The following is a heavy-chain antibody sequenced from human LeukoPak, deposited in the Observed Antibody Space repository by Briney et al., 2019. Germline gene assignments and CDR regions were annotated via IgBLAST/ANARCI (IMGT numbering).Heavy chain of an antibody. Sequence: HPGGSLRLSCAASGFIFTNYFMSWVRQAPGKGLEWVASIKHDGSEKYYVDSVKGRFTISRDNVKNSLYLQMNSLRAEDTAIYYCATFRFLGTWGQGTMVTVSP. J-gene: IGHJ3*01. V-gene: IGHV3-7*03. D-gene: IGHD3-3*01. CDR1: GFIFTNYF. CDR2: IKHDGSEK. CDR3: ATFRFLGT.